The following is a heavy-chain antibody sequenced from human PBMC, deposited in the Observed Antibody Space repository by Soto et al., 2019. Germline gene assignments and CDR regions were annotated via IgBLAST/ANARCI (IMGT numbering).Heavy chain of an antibody. J-gene: IGHJ2*01. Sequence: GESLKISCEASGYKFTTYWIGWVRQMPGKGLGWMGIIYPGDSETRYNPSFQGHVTISADKSNNTTYLQWSSLKASDTATYYCARHLGVAVAGTRWYFDLWGRGTLVTVSS. CDR2: IYPGDSET. CDR1: GYKFTTYW. D-gene: IGHD6-19*01. V-gene: IGHV5-51*01. CDR3: ARHLGVAVAGTRWYFDL.